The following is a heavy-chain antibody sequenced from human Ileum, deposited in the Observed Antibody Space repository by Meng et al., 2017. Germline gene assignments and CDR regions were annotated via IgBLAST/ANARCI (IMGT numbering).Heavy chain of an antibody. D-gene: IGHD6-19*01. Sequence: VELPESVLGLVPPSESRFLTCAVAGASISSGNWWSWVRQTIGKGLEWIGEMYPSGTTNYNPSLKSRVTISMDTSKNQLSLKLSSVTAADTAVYYCARHIAVSGTRGFDSWGQGTLVTVSS. CDR1: GASISSGNW. V-gene: IGHV4-4*02. CDR3: ARHIAVSGTRGFDS. J-gene: IGHJ4*02. CDR2: MYPSGTT.